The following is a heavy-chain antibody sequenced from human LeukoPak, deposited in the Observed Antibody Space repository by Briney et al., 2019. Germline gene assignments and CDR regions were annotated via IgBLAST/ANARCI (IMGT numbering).Heavy chain of an antibody. D-gene: IGHD2-2*01. V-gene: IGHV3-66*02. CDR1: GFTVSSNY. CDR2: IYSGGST. Sequence: GGSLRLSCAASGFTVSSNYMSWVRQAPGKGLEWVSVIYSGGSTYYADSVKGRFTISRDNSKNTLYLQMNSLRAEDTAVYYCARGCSSTICWFDPWGQGTLVTVSS. J-gene: IGHJ5*02. CDR3: ARGCSSTICWFDP.